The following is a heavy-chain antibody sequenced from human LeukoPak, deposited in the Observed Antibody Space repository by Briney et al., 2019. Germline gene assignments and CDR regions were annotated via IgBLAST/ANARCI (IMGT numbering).Heavy chain of an antibody. J-gene: IGHJ4*02. D-gene: IGHD5-18*01. CDR2: IYYSGST. V-gene: IGHV4-59*11. CDR3: AREDTAMVLDY. Sequence: SETLSLTCTVSGGSISSHYWSWIRQPPGKGLEWIGYIYYSGSTNYNPSLKSRVTISADTSKNQFSLKLSSVTAADTAVYYCAREDTAMVLDYWGQGTLVTVSS. CDR1: GGSISSHY.